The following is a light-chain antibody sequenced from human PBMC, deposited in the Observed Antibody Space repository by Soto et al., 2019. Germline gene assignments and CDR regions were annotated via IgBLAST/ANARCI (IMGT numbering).Light chain of an antibody. Sequence: QSALTQPASVSGSPGQSITISCTGTSNDVGGHDYVSWYQQHPGKAPKLVIYDVLSRPSGVSDRFSGSKSGHTASLTISGLRPEDEADYYCASYISSSTLVFGTGTKLTVL. V-gene: IGLV2-14*03. J-gene: IGLJ1*01. CDR1: SNDVGGHDY. CDR3: ASYISSSTLV. CDR2: DVL.